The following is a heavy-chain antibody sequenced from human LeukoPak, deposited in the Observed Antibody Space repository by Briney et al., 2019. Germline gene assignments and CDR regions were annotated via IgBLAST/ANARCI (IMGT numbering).Heavy chain of an antibody. CDR3: ACGQLWLTRDAFDI. CDR2: ISSSSSYI. D-gene: IGHD5-18*01. J-gene: IGHJ3*02. V-gene: IGHV3-21*01. Sequence: PGGSLRLSCAASGFTFSSYSMNWARQAPGKGLEWVSSISSSSSYIYSADSVKGRFTISRDNAKNSLYLQMNSMRAEDTAVYYCACGQLWLTRDAFDIWGQGTMVTVSS. CDR1: GFTFSSYS.